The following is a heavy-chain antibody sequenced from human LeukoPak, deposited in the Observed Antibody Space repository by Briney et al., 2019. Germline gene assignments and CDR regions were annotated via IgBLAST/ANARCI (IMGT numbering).Heavy chain of an antibody. V-gene: IGHV4-39*01. CDR1: VGSISSSSYY. Sequence: WETLSLTCTVSVGSISSSSYYWGWIRQPPGKGLEWIGSIYYSGSTYYNPSLKSRVTISVDTSKNQFSLKLSSVTAADTAVYYCARHGSRGDSYFDYWGQGTLVTVPP. J-gene: IGHJ4*02. CDR3: ARHGSRGDSYFDY. D-gene: IGHD3-16*01. CDR2: IYYSGST.